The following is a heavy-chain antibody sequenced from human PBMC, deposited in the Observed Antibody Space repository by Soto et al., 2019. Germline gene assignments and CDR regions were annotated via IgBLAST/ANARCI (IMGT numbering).Heavy chain of an antibody. CDR2: IWYDGSNK. CDR1: GFTFSSYG. D-gene: IGHD6-13*01. Sequence: PGGSLRLSCAASGFTFSSYGMHWVRQAPGKGLEWVAVIWYDGSNKYYADSVKGRFTISRDNSKNTLYLQMNSLRAEDTAVYYCARDGGIAAAGTVYNWFDPWGQGTLVTVSS. V-gene: IGHV3-33*08. J-gene: IGHJ5*02. CDR3: ARDGGIAAAGTVYNWFDP.